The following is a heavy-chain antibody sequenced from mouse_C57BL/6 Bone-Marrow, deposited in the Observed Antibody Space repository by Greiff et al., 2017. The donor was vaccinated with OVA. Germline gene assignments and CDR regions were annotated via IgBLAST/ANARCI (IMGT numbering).Heavy chain of an antibody. D-gene: IGHD2-1*01. CDR1: GYTFTSYW. J-gene: IGHJ3*01. CDR2: IHPSDSDT. V-gene: IGHV1-74*01. Sequence: VQLQQPGAELVKPGASVKVSCKASGYTFTSYWMHWVKQRPGQGLEWIGRIHPSDSDTNYNQKFKGKATLTVDKSSSTAYMQLSSLTSEDSAVYYCARIYYGNLVWFAYWGQGTLVTVSA. CDR3: ARIYYGNLVWFAY.